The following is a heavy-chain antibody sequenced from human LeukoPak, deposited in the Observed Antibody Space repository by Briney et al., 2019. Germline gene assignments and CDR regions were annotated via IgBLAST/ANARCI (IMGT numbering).Heavy chain of an antibody. CDR3: ARVGENWNLDY. D-gene: IGHD1-1*01. V-gene: IGHV3-21*04. CDR1: RFTFRDYT. CDR2: ISKRSTYI. Sequence: GGSLRLSCAASRFTFRDYTMHWVRQAPGKGLDWVSSISKRSTYIYYADSVRGRFTISRDNAKNSLYLQMNSLRAEDTAVYYCARVGENWNLDYWGQGTLVTVSS. J-gene: IGHJ4*02.